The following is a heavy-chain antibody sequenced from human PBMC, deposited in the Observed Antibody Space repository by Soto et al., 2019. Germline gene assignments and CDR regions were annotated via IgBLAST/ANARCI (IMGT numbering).Heavy chain of an antibody. J-gene: IGHJ4*02. Sequence: ASVKVSCKASGYIFTAHYIHWVRQAPGQGVQWMGWINPSTGGPNYAEDFEGRVTMTSDTSTSTAYMELSGLTSDDTAVYYCAKDGPSRPGDSIVWSGEFFSWGQGTQVTVSS. D-gene: IGHD3-10*01. V-gene: IGHV1-2*02. CDR1: GYIFTAHY. CDR3: AKDGPSRPGDSIVWSGEFFS. CDR2: INPSTGGP.